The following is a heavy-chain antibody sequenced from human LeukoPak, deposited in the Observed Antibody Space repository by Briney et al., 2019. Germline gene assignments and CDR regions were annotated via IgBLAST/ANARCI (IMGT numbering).Heavy chain of an antibody. J-gene: IGHJ4*02. Sequence: GGSLRLSCAASGFTFSSYGMHWVRQAPGKGLEWVAFIRYDGSNKYYADSVKGRFTISRDTSKNTLYLQMNSLRAEDTAVYYCAKGMVRGVILKGFDYWGQGTLVTVSS. CDR1: GFTFSSYG. V-gene: IGHV3-30*02. D-gene: IGHD3-10*01. CDR2: IRYDGSNK. CDR3: AKGMVRGVILKGFDY.